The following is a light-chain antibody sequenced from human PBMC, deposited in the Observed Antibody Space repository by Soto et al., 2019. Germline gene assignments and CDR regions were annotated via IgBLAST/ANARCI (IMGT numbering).Light chain of an antibody. V-gene: IGKV3-11*01. CDR1: QTIRCL. Sequence: EIVLTQSPATLSLSPGERATLSCRTSQTIRCLLNWYQQRPGQAPRLLIYDTSNRATDIPARFSGSGSGTDFILTLSSLDPEDCGVYFCQQRHNWPITFGQGTRLDIK. J-gene: IGKJ5*01. CDR2: DTS. CDR3: QQRHNWPIT.